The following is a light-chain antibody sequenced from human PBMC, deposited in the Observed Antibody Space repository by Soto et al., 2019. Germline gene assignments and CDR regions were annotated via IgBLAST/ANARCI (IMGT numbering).Light chain of an antibody. CDR1: QSISSW. Sequence: DIQMTQSPSTLSASVGDRVTITCRASQSISSWLAWYRQKPGKAPKLLIYKASSLESGVPSRFSGSGSETEFTLTISSLQPDDFATYYCQQYNGYSTFGQGTKVEIK. CDR3: QQYNGYST. J-gene: IGKJ1*01. CDR2: KAS. V-gene: IGKV1-5*03.